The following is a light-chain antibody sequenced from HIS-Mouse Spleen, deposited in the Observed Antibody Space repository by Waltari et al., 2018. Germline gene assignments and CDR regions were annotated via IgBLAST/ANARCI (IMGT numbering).Light chain of an antibody. V-gene: IGKV3-20*01. J-gene: IGKJ2*01. CDR2: GAS. CDR3: QQYGSSPPYT. Sequence: EIVLTQSPGTLSLSPGESATLPCRASQSVSSSYLAWYQQKPGQAPRLLIYGASSSATDIPDRFSGSGSGTDFTLTISRLEPEDFAVYYCQQYGSSPPYTFGQGTKLEIK. CDR1: QSVSSSY.